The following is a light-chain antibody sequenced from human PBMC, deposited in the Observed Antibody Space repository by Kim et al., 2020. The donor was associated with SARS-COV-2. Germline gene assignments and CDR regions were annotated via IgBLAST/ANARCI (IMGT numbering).Light chain of an antibody. CDR3: QKYYSYPIT. CDR1: QSISSY. Sequence: PSPGDRVPLSCRARQSISSYLSSDQQKPGKAPTLLFYAASTLQSGVPSRFSGRGSGTDFTLTISCLQSEDFATYFCQKYYSYPITFGQGTRLEI. V-gene: IGKV1-8*01. J-gene: IGKJ5*01. CDR2: AAS.